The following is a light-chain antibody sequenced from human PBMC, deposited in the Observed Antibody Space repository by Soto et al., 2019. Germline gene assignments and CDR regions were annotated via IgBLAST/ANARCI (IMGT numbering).Light chain of an antibody. CDR1: QSVSSN. CDR3: QRYNNWPRT. V-gene: IGKV3-15*01. Sequence: EIVMTQSPATLSVSPGERATLSCRASQSVSSNLAWYQQKPGQAPGLLIYGASTRASGIPARFSGSGSGTEFTLTISSLQSEDFAVYYCQRYNNWPRTFGQGTNVEIK. J-gene: IGKJ1*01. CDR2: GAS.